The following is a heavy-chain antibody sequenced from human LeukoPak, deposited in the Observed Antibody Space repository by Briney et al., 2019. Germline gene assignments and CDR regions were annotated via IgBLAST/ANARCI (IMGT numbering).Heavy chain of an antibody. CDR2: IYHSGST. Sequence: SETLSLTCAVSGGSISSGGYSWSWIRQPPGRGLEWIGYIYHSGSTYYNPSPKSRVTISVDRSKNQFSLKLSSVTAADTAVYYCARAPYYYDSSGYIPRNAFDIWGQGTMVTVSS. J-gene: IGHJ3*02. D-gene: IGHD3-22*01. CDR3: ARAPYYYDSSGYIPRNAFDI. V-gene: IGHV4-30-2*01. CDR1: GGSISSGGYS.